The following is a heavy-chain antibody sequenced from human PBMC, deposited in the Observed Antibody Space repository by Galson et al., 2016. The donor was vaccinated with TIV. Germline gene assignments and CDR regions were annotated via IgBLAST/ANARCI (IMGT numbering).Heavy chain of an antibody. Sequence: SLRLSCAASGFTFSRFAVSWVRQAPGKGLEWVSGISAGGGRTNYADSVKGRFTISRDNPKNTLYLQMSSLRAEDTAVYFCAKMDSSGFDYVRRFDFWGQGTLATVSS. V-gene: IGHV3-23*01. CDR2: ISAGGGRT. J-gene: IGHJ4*02. CDR1: GFTFSRFA. D-gene: IGHD3-22*01. CDR3: AKMDSSGFDYVRRFDF.